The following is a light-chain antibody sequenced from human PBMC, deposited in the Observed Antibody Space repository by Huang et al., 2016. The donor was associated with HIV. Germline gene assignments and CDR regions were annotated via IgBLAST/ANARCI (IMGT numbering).Light chain of an antibody. Sequence: ERVMTQSPATLSVAPGERVTLSCRASHSVSSNVAWYQQKPGQAPRLLIHGASTRATCIPARFSGSGSGTEFTLAISSLQSEDSGVYFCQQYDNWPLTFGQGTRLEIK. J-gene: IGKJ5*01. CDR2: GAS. CDR1: HSVSSN. CDR3: QQYDNWPLT. V-gene: IGKV3-15*01.